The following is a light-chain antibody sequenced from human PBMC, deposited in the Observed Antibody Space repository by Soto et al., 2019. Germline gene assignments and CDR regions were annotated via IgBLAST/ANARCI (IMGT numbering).Light chain of an antibody. CDR3: QHYKTSSRT. J-gene: IGKJ1*01. V-gene: IGKV1-5*03. CDR1: QSIDSW. Sequence: DIQMTQSPSTLSASVGDTVTISCRASQSIDSWLAWYQQKPGKAPKLLIYKASSLESGVPSRFSGSGSGTEFTLTISSLQPDDFATYYCQHYKTSSRTFGQGTKVEIK. CDR2: KAS.